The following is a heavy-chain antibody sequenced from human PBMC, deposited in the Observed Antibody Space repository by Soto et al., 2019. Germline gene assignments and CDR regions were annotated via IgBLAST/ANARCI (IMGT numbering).Heavy chain of an antibody. CDR2: IYYSGST. J-gene: IGHJ5*02. Sequence: NPSETLSLTCTVSGGSISSSSYYWGWIRQPPGKGLEWIGSIYYSGSTYYNPSLKSRVTISVDTSKNQFSLKLSSVTAADTAVYYCARRPSIGSYRNNWFDPWGQGTLVTVSS. D-gene: IGHD1-26*01. CDR1: GGSISSSSYY. V-gene: IGHV4-39*01. CDR3: ARRPSIGSYRNNWFDP.